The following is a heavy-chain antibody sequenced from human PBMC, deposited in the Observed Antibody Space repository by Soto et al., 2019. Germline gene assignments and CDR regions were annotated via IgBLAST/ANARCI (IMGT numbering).Heavy chain of an antibody. CDR2: ASPLSATT. CDR3: ARGGTAESDF. CDR1: GYTFTGYG. Sequence: QAQLVQSGAEVKEHGASVKVSCKASGYTFTGYGITWVRQDPGQGLEWMGWASPLSATTNYAPKFQGRVTMTTDTSTNMAYMELRSLRSDDTAVYYCARGGTAESDFWGQGTLVTVSS. V-gene: IGHV1-18*01. D-gene: IGHD2-21*02. J-gene: IGHJ4*02.